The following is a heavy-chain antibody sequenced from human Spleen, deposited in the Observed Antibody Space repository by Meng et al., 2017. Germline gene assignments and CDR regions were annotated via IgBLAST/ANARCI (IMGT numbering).Heavy chain of an antibody. V-gene: IGHV1-69*05. J-gene: IGHJ4*02. Sequence: SVKVSCKASGYTFTSYGISWVRQAPGQGLEWMGGIIPIFGTANYAQKFQGRVTITTDESTSTAYMELSSLRSEDTAVYYCASQHDQYYYGSGSYYFDYWGQGTLVTVSS. CDR2: IIPIFGTA. CDR1: GYTFTSYG. D-gene: IGHD3-10*01. CDR3: ASQHDQYYYGSGSYYFDY.